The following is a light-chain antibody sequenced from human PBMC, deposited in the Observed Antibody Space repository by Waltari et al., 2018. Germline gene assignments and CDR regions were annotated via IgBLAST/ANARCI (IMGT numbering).Light chain of an antibody. V-gene: IGLV1-51*02. Sequence: QSVFTPPPSASAAPGQRVTIPCSAGSSNIGNYSASLYRPFPGTPPKLLIHENTERPSGIPGRFSGSKSGTSATLDITGLQAGDEADYYCGTWDSSLSGAVFGGGTHLTVL. CDR2: ENT. CDR3: GTWDSSLSGAV. J-gene: IGLJ7*01. CDR1: SSNIGNYS.